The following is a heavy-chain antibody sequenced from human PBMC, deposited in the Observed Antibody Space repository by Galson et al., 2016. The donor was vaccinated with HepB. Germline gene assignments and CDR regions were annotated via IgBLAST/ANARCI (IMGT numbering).Heavy chain of an antibody. CDR2: ITGSGGST. V-gene: IGHV3-23*01. Sequence: SLRLSCAASGFTVSSNYMTWVRQAPGKGLEWVSLITGSGGSTYYADSVKGRFTISRDNSRNTLYLQMNSLRTEDTAVYYCAKLPRFGVDSWGQGTLVTVSS. CDR1: GFTVSSNY. D-gene: IGHD3-10*01. CDR3: AKLPRFGVDS. J-gene: IGHJ4*02.